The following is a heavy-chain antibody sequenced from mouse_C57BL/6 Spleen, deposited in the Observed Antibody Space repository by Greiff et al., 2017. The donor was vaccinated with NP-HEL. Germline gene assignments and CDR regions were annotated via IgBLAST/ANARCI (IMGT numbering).Heavy chain of an antibody. CDR2: IDPSDSYT. V-gene: IGHV1-50*01. CDR3: ARESYGSRAWFAY. J-gene: IGHJ3*01. Sequence: QVQLQQPGAELVKPGASVKLSCKASGYTFTSYWMQWVKQRPGQGLEWIGEIDPSDSYTNYNQKFKGKATLTVDTSSSTAYMQLSSLTSEDSAVYYCARESYGSRAWFAYWGQGTLVTVSA. D-gene: IGHD1-1*01. CDR1: GYTFTSYW.